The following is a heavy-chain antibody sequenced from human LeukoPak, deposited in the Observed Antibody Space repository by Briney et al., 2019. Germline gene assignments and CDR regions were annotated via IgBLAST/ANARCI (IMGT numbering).Heavy chain of an antibody. V-gene: IGHV4-34*01. D-gene: IGHD6-6*01. CDR2: INHTGST. CDR3: ASSYSSSSRIEYYFDY. J-gene: IGHJ4*02. Sequence: SETLSLTCAVYGGSFSGYYWSWIRQPPGKGLEWIGQINHTGSTNYNPSLKSRVSISVDTSKNQFSLKLGSVTAADTAVYYCASSYSSSSRIEYYFDYWGQGTLVTVSS. CDR1: GGSFSGYY.